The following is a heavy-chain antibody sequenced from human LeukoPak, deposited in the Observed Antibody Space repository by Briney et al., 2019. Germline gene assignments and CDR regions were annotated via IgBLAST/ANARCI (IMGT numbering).Heavy chain of an antibody. D-gene: IGHD1/OR15-1a*01. CDR2: INPSGGST. V-gene: IGHV1-46*01. J-gene: IGHJ4*02. CDR1: GYTFTSYY. Sequence: ASVKVSCKASGYTFTSYYMHWVRQAPGQGLEWMGIINPSGGSTSYAQKFQGRVTMTRDTSTSTAYMELSSLRSEDTAVYYCATHGRTTPFDYWGQGTLVTVSS. CDR3: ATHGRTTPFDY.